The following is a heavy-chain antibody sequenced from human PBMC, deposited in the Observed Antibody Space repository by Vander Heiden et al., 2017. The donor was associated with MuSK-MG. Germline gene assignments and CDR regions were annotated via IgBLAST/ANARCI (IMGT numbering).Heavy chain of an antibody. CDR2: FCTRADNT. Sequence: EVQLVESGGGLVQPGGSLRLSCAASGFSLGSYAMSWGRQAPREGPGWVSSFCTRADNTHYSDSLEGRFTISRDNSKNTLFLQMSSLRAEDTAVYYCARPYYYGSGSSYQTFDSWGQGTLVTVSS. D-gene: IGHD3-10*01. CDR1: GFSLGSYA. J-gene: IGHJ4*02. V-gene: IGHV3-23*04. CDR3: ARPYYYGSGSSYQTFDS.